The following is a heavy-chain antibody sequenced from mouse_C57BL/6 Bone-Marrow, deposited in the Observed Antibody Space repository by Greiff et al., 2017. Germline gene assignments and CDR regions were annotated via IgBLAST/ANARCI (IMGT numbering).Heavy chain of an antibody. V-gene: IGHV1-52*01. Sequence: QVQLQQPGAELVRPGSSVKLSCKASGYTFTSYWMHWVKQRPIQGLEWIGNIDPSDSATHYNQKFKDKATLTVDKSSSTAYMQLSSLTSEDSAVYYCAYVGAMDYWGQGTSVTVSS. J-gene: IGHJ4*01. CDR2: IDPSDSAT. CDR1: GYTFTSYW. CDR3: AYVGAMDY.